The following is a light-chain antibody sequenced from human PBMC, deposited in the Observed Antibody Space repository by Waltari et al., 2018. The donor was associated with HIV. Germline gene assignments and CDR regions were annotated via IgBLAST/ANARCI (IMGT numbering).Light chain of an antibody. CDR1: SLRSFF. V-gene: IGLV3-19*01. J-gene: IGLJ1*01. CDR2: GGH. Sequence: SSELTQDPIVSVALGQTIQITCPGDSLRSFFANWYQHRPGQAPVLVVYGGHRRPSGIPDRFSASNSGNTSSLIISKSEAGDEADYFCHSRDTNGERYVFGGGTRVNVL. CDR3: HSRDTNGERYV.